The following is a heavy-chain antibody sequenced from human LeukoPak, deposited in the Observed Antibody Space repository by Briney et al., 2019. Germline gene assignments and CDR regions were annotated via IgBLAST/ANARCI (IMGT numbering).Heavy chain of an antibody. CDR3: ARGNGGLNV. CDR2: ISSSGNTI. D-gene: IGHD2-8*01. V-gene: IGHV3-48*03. J-gene: IGHJ6*02. CDR1: GFTFSSYE. Sequence: PGGSLRLSCATSGFTFSSYEMNWVRQAPGKGLEWVSYISSSGNTIYYPDSVKGRFTVSRDNAKNSLYLQMNSLRAEDSAVYFCARGNGGLNVWGHGTTVTVSS.